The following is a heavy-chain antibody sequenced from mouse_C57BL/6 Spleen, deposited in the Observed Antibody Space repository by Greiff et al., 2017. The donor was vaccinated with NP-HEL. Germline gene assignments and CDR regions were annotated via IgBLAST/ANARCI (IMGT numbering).Heavy chain of an antibody. CDR2: IHPNSGST. CDR1: GYTFTSYW. J-gene: IGHJ4*01. D-gene: IGHD1-1*01. V-gene: IGHV1-64*01. Sequence: VQLQQPGAELVKPGASVKLSCKASGYTFTSYWMHWVKQRPGQGLEWIGMIHPNSGSTNYNEKFKSKATLTVDKSSSTAYMQLSSLTSEDSAVYYCARTTVPPYYAMDYWGQGTSVTVSS. CDR3: ARTTVPPYYAMDY.